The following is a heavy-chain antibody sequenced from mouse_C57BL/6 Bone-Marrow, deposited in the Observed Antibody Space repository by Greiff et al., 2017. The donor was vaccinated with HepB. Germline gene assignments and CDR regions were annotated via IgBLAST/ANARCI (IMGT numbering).Heavy chain of an antibody. V-gene: IGHV1-19*01. D-gene: IGHD1-1*01. CDR2: INPYNGGT. CDR1: GYTFPDYY. CDR3: ANYYGTSWFAY. Sequence: EVQLQQSGPVLVKPGASVKMSCKASGYTFPDYYMNWVKQSHGKSLEWIGVINPYNGGTSYNQKFKGKATLTVDKSSSTAYMELNSLTSEDSAVYYCANYYGTSWFAYWGQGTLVTVSA. J-gene: IGHJ3*01.